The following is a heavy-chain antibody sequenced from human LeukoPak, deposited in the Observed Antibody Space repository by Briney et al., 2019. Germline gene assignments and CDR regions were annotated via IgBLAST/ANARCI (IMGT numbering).Heavy chain of an antibody. CDR3: AKGGHDFNPFYN. D-gene: IGHD3/OR15-3a*01. Sequence: RGSLRLSCTVSGFTFSTSPMAWVRQAPGKGLEWVSSIHAGGKDPFCADSVKGRCTISRDNSKNILFLQLNSLRVEDTAIYFCAKGGHDFNPFYNWGQGTLVTVSS. CDR1: GFTFSTSP. V-gene: IGHV3-23*01. J-gene: IGHJ4*02. CDR2: IHAGGKDP.